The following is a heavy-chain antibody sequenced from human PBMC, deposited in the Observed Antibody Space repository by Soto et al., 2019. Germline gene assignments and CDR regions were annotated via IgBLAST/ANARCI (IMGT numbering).Heavy chain of an antibody. Sequence: QVQLVESGGGVVQPGRSLRLSCAASGLSFSNYGMHWVRQAPGRGLEWVADTSFNGNNKWYTDSVKGRFTISRDNSKNTLYLQMDSLRDEDTAVYYCARDSNRENYLEHWGPGTLVTVSS. CDR2: TSFNGNNK. CDR3: ARDSNRENYLEH. CDR1: GLSFSNYG. V-gene: IGHV3-30*03. J-gene: IGHJ4*02.